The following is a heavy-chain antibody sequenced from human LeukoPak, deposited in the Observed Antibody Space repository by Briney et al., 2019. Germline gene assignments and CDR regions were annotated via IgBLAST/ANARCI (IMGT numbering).Heavy chain of an antibody. CDR2: ITASSSYL. V-gene: IGHV3-21*01. D-gene: IGHD2-15*01. CDR3: ARGSGYLDY. Sequence: GGSLRLSCAASGFIFSAYEMNWVRQAPGKGLEWVSSITASSSYLYYADSLRGRFTISRDHAKNSLYLQMNSLRAEDTAVYYCARGSGYLDYWGQGTLVTVSS. J-gene: IGHJ4*02. CDR1: GFIFSAYE.